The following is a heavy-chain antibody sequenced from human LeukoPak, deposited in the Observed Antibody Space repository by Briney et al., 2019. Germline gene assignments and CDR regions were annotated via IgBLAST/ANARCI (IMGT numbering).Heavy chain of an antibody. D-gene: IGHD4-11*01. CDR3: ARPLNDYTFDY. CDR2: INPNNGGT. V-gene: IGHV1-2*02. Sequence: GASVKVSCKASGYTFTGYNMHWVRQAPGQGLEWMGWINPNNGGTIYAQKFRGRVTMTRDTSISTAYMELSSLRSDDTAVYYCARPLNDYTFDYWDQGTLVTVSS. CDR1: GYTFTGYN. J-gene: IGHJ4*02.